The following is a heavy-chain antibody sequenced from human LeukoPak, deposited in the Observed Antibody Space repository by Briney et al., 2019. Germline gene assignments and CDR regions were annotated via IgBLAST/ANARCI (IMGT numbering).Heavy chain of an antibody. Sequence: GGSLRLSCVASGFPFPTYAMMWVRQAPGKGLEWVSSVRVSDGARFYADSVKGRFTTSRDNAKNTLSLQMNSLRAEDTAAYYCAKDQDPHSYGSGSYAPFDYWGQGTLVTVSS. CDR3: AKDQDPHSYGSGSYAPFDY. D-gene: IGHD3-10*01. CDR2: VRVSDGAR. J-gene: IGHJ4*02. CDR1: GFPFPTYA. V-gene: IGHV3-23*01.